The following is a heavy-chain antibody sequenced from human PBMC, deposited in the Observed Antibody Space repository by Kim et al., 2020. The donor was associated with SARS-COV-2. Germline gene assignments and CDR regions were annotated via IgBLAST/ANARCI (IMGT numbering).Heavy chain of an antibody. D-gene: IGHD1-20*01. J-gene: IGHJ5*02. Sequence: GGSLRLSCAASGFTFSDYYMSWIRQAPGKGLEWVSYISSSSSYTNYADSVKGRFTISRDNAKNSLYLQMNSLRAEDTAVYYCACSITGTGIGWFDPWGQGTLVTVSS. CDR1: GFTFSDYY. CDR3: ACSITGTGIGWFDP. V-gene: IGHV3-11*03. CDR2: ISSSSSYT.